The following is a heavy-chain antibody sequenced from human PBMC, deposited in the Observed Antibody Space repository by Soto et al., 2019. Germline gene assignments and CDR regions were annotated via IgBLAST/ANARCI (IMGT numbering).Heavy chain of an antibody. Sequence: SETLSLTCTVCGGKISSYYCSWIRQPPGKGLEWIAYIYYSGSTNYNPSLKSRVTISVETSKNQFSLKLNSVTAADTAVYYCARRWYYYDTSGYLFDYWGRGTLVTVSS. D-gene: IGHD3-22*01. CDR3: ARRWYYYDTSGYLFDY. J-gene: IGHJ4*02. CDR2: IYYSGST. CDR1: GGKISSYY. V-gene: IGHV4-59*08.